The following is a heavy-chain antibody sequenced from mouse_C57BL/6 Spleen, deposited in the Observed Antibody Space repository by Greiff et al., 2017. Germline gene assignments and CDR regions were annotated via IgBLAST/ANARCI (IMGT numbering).Heavy chain of an antibody. Sequence: QVQLQQSGAELMKPGASVKLSCKATGYTFTGYWIEWVKQRPGHGLEWIGEILPRNGSTNYNEKFKGKATFTADTSSNTAYMQLSSLTTEDSAIYYGARKSIYYGNQGFADWGQGTLVTVAA. CDR1: GYTFTGYW. D-gene: IGHD2-1*01. J-gene: IGHJ3*01. CDR3: ARKSIYYGNQGFAD. V-gene: IGHV1-9*01. CDR2: ILPRNGST.